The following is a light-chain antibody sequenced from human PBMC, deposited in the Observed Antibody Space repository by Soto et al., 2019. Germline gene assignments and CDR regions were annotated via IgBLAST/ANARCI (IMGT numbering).Light chain of an antibody. J-gene: IGLJ2*01. CDR1: SSNIGSNY. Sequence: QSVLTQPPSVSAAPGQKVTISCSGSSSNIGSNYVSWYQHLPGTAPKLLIYDSNKRPSGIPDRFSGSKSGTSATLGITGLQTGDEADYYCGTWDSSLSAVVFGGGTKLTVL. V-gene: IGLV1-51*01. CDR3: GTWDSSLSAVV. CDR2: DSN.